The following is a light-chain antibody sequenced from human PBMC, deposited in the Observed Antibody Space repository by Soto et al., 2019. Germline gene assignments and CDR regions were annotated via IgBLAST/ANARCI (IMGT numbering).Light chain of an antibody. Sequence: QSVLTQPPSVSGAPGQRVTISCTGSSSNIGAGYDVHWYQQLPGTAPKLLIYDNSNRPSGVPDRFSGSKSGTSASLAITGLQAEDEADYYCQSYDNSLSGNVVFGGGTQLTVL. CDR2: DNS. CDR3: QSYDNSLSGNVV. J-gene: IGLJ2*01. CDR1: SSNIGAGYD. V-gene: IGLV1-40*01.